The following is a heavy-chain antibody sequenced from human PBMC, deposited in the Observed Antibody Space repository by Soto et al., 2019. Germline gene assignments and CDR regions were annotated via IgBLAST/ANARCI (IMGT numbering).Heavy chain of an antibody. Sequence: QVQLVQSGAEVRKPGSSVKVSCKASGVPYNTFAVSWVRQAPGQGLEWMGGIIPVLGPAFYAQKFQGRVTITADKPTSTAYLELTRLRYEDTAVYYCVRAAKRYFDYWGQGTLVTVSS. D-gene: IGHD6-25*01. V-gene: IGHV1-69*06. CDR1: GVPYNTFA. J-gene: IGHJ4*02. CDR3: VRAAKRYFDY. CDR2: IIPVLGPA.